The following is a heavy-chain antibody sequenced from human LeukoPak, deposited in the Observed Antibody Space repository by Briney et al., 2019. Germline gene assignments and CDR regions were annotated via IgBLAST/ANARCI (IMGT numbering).Heavy chain of an antibody. D-gene: IGHD3-10*01. V-gene: IGHV7-4-1*02. J-gene: IGHJ5*02. CDR1: GYSFTSYD. CDR3: ARGRGLLAPNWFDP. CDR2: INTNTGNP. Sequence: ASVKVSCKTSGYSFTSYDINWVRQAPGQGLEWMGWINTNTGNPTYAQGFTGRFVFSLDTSVSTAYLQITSLKAEDTAVYYCARGRGLLAPNWFDPWGQGTLVTVSS.